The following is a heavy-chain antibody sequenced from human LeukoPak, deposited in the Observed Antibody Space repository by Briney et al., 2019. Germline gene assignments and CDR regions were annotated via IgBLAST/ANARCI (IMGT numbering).Heavy chain of an antibody. CDR2: ISSSSSTI. V-gene: IGHV3-48*01. CDR3: ARGRAPLDV. J-gene: IGHJ6*04. Sequence: GGSLRLSCAASGFTFDDYGMNWVRQAPGKGLEWVSYISSSSSTIYCADSVKGRFTISRDNAKNSLYLQVNSLRAEDTAVYYCARGRAPLDVWGKGTTVTVSS. CDR1: GFTFDDYG.